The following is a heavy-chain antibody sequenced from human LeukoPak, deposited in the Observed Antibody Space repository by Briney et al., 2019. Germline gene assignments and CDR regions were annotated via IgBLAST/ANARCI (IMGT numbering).Heavy chain of an antibody. Sequence: ASVTLSCKASGYTFTGYYIHWVRQAPGQGLEWIGWINPKSGGTNYAQKFQGRVTMTRDTSISTAYMELSRLRSDDTAVYYCARGSGDDFNFFDYWGQGTLVTVSS. V-gene: IGHV1-2*02. J-gene: IGHJ4*02. D-gene: IGHD5-12*01. CDR1: GYTFTGYY. CDR2: INPKSGGT. CDR3: ARGSGDDFNFFDY.